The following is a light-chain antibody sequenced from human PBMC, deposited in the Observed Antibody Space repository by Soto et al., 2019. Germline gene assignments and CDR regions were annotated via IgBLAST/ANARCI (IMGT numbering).Light chain of an antibody. J-gene: IGLJ1*01. Sequence: QSVLTQPPSASGTPAQRVTISCSGSSTNIGSNTVNWYQQLPGTAPKLLIYSNNQRPSAVPDRFSGSKSGTSASLAISGLESEDEADYYCAAWDDSLNAYVFGTGTKVTVL. CDR2: SNN. CDR3: AAWDDSLNAYV. CDR1: STNIGSNT. V-gene: IGLV1-44*01.